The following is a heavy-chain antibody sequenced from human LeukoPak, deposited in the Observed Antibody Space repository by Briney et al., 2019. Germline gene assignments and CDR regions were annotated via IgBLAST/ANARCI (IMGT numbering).Heavy chain of an antibody. J-gene: IGHJ3*02. CDR1: GGSISSYY. CDR3: ARQDPYYDILTGYFGDAFDI. D-gene: IGHD3-9*01. CDR2: IYYSGSN. Sequence: KPSETLSLTCTVSGGSISSYYWSWIRQPPGKGLEWIGYIYYSGSNNYNPSLKSRVTISVDTSKNQFSLKLSSMTAADTAVYYCARQDPYYDILTGYFGDAFDIWGQGTMVTVSS. V-gene: IGHV4-59*08.